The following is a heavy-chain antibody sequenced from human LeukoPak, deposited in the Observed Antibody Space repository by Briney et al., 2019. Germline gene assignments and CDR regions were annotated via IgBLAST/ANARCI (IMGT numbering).Heavy chain of an antibody. D-gene: IGHD3-3*01. CDR1: GGSISSSSYY. CDR2: IYYSGST. J-gene: IGHJ4*02. CDR3: ARGGGDFWSGYYYFDY. Sequence: SETLSLTCTVSGGSISSSSYYWGWIRQPPGKGLEWIGSIYYSGSTYYNPSLKSRVTISVDTSKNQFSLKLSSVTAADTAVYYCARGGGDFWSGYYYFDYWGQGTLVTVSS. V-gene: IGHV4-39*07.